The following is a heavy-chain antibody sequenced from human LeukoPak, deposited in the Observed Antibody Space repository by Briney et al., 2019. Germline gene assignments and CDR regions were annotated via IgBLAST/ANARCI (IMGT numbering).Heavy chain of an antibody. D-gene: IGHD3-22*01. J-gene: IGHJ5*02. CDR1: AVSITTSC. CDR3: ARTFDSIGSPGSWSDR. V-gene: IGHV4-59*01. CDR2: IYDSATT. Sequence: SETLSLTCTVSAVSITTSCWAWHRQPPGKGLEWLVYIYDSATTNNTPSPKSRGTISVDTSTNPLSLKLSSVSAADTAVYYCARTFDSIGSPGSWSDRWGQGSLVTVSS.